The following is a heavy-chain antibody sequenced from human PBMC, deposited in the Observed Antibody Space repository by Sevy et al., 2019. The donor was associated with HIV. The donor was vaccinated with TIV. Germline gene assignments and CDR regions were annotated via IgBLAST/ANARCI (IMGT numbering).Heavy chain of an antibody. J-gene: IGHJ4*02. CDR1: GFTFSSYA. D-gene: IGHD3-9*01. CDR3: ARDPVTLRYFGWLLGPDY. Sequence: GGSLRLSCAASGFTFSSYAMHWVRQAPGKGLEWVAVISYDGSNKYYADSVKGRFTISRDNSKNTLYLQMNSLRAEDTAVYYCARDPVTLRYFGWLLGPDYWGQGTLVTVSS. V-gene: IGHV3-30-3*01. CDR2: ISYDGSNK.